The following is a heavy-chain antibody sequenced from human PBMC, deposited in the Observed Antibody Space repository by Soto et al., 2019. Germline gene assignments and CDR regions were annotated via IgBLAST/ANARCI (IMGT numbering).Heavy chain of an antibody. V-gene: IGHV3-23*01. CDR1: GFTFGNYG. J-gene: IGHJ5*01. CDR3: AKGFIVVVTVIRPDDAFDA. D-gene: IGHD2-21*02. Sequence: EVQLLESGGGLVQPGGSLRLSCAASGFTFGNYGMNWVRQAPGKGLEWVSGISGGGGSTYYADSVKGRFTISRDPSKNTIFLEMNSQRAEDTAVYYCAKGFIVVVTVIRPDDAFDAWGQGTLVTVSS. CDR2: ISGGGGST.